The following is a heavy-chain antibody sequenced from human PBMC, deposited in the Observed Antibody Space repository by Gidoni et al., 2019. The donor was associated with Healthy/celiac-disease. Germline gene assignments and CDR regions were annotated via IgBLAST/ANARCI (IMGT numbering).Heavy chain of an antibody. V-gene: IGHV1-8*01. CDR3: ARVRRGKGWSGYYSDPSYYYGMDV. D-gene: IGHD3-3*01. CDR2: MNPNSGNT. J-gene: IGHJ6*02. Sequence: QVQLVQSGAEVKKPGASVKVSCKASGYTFPSYDIKWVRQATGQGLEWMGWMNPNSGNTGYAQKFQGRVTMTRTTSISTAYMELSSLRSEDTAVYYCARVRRGKGWSGYYSDPSYYYGMDVWGQGTTVTVSS. CDR1: GYTFPSYD.